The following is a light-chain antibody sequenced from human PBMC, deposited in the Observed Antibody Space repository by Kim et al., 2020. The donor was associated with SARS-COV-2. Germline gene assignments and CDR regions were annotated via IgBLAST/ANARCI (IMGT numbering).Light chain of an antibody. CDR1: SGSIASNS. CDR2: EDN. V-gene: IGLV6-57*01. CDR3: QSYDSSNPYVV. J-gene: IGLJ2*01. Sequence: NFMLTKPHSVSESPGKTVTISCTRISGSIASNSVQWYQQRPGSSPTIVIYEDNQRPSGVPDRFSGSIDSSSNSASLTISGLKTEDEADYYCQSYDSSNPYVVFGGGTQLTVL.